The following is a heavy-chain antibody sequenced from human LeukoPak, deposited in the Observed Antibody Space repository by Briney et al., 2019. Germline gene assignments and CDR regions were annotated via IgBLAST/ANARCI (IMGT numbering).Heavy chain of an antibody. Sequence: SETLSLTCTVSGGSISGHYWSWIRQPPGKGLEWIGYIYYSGSTNYNPSLKSRTTISLDTSKSQFSLKLNSVTAADTAVYYCARDGDDDWYFDLWGRGTLVTVSS. V-gene: IGHV4-59*11. CDR1: GGSISGHY. D-gene: IGHD4-17*01. J-gene: IGHJ2*01. CDR3: ARDGDDDWYFDL. CDR2: IYYSGST.